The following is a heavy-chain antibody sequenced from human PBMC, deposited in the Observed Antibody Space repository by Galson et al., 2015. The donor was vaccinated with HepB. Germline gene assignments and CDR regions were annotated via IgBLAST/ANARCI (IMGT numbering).Heavy chain of an antibody. V-gene: IGHV3-23*01. CDR1: GFRFNIYD. D-gene: IGHD6-6*01. CDR2: ITNSGGRR. J-gene: IGHJ6*02. Sequence: ASGFRFNIYDMSWVRQAPGKGLEWVSGITNSGGRRYYAEPGKGRFTISRDNSKNTVFLQMSSLRAEDTAIYYCAKGAYMSSYSLYGMDAWGQGTTVIVSS. CDR3: AKGAYMSSYSLYGMDA.